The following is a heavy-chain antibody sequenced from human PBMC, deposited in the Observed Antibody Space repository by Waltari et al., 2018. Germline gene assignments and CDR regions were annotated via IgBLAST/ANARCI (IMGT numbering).Heavy chain of an antibody. CDR1: GGSFSGYF. CDR3: AGSYSNYINRIFSATWP. CDR2: INHSGST. Sequence: VQLQQCGAGLLQPSETLSPTCAVEGGSFSGYFWTWIRHPPGKGLEWIGEINHSGSTNYNPPLKSRVTISVDTSHRQFSLKLSSVTAADTAVYYCAGSYSNYINRIFSATWPWGQGTLVTVST. J-gene: IGHJ4*02. D-gene: IGHD4-4*01. V-gene: IGHV4-34*02.